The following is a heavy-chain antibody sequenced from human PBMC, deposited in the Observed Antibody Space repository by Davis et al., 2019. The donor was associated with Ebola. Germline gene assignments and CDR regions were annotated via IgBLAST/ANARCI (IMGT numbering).Heavy chain of an antibody. V-gene: IGHV3-43*02. CDR1: GFTFDDYA. CDR3: ARVPTLGAAVIYYYGMDV. CDR2: ISGDGGST. Sequence: GGSLRLSCAASGFTFDDYAMHWVRQAPGKGLEWVSLISGDGGSTYYADSVKGRFTISRDNSKNSLYLQMNSLRAEDTAVYYCARVPTLGAAVIYYYGMDVWGQGTTVTVSS. D-gene: IGHD6-25*01. J-gene: IGHJ6*02.